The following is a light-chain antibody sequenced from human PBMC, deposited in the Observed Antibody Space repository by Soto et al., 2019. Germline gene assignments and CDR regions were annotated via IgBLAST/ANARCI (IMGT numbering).Light chain of an antibody. CDR3: QQRSNWPPYT. CDR1: QSVSSY. V-gene: IGKV3-11*01. Sequence: EIVLTQSPATLSLSPGERATLSCRASQSVSSYLAWYQQKPGQAPRLLIYDASNRATGIPARFSGSGSGTHFTLTISRLEPEDFAVNYCQQRSNWPPYTFGQGTKPEIK. CDR2: DAS. J-gene: IGKJ2*01.